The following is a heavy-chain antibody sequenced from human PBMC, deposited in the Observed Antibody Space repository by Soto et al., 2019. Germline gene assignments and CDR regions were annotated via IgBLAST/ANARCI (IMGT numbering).Heavy chain of an antibody. CDR1: GGSISSGYY. D-gene: IGHD2-15*01. Sequence: SETLSLTCTVSGGSISSGYYWSWIRQHPGKGLEWIGYIYYSGNTYYNPSLKSRVSISLDTSKSQFSLKLDSVTAADTAVYYCARDAHVEFGVPNSMDVWGQGTTVTVSS. CDR2: IYYSGNT. CDR3: ARDAHVEFGVPNSMDV. J-gene: IGHJ6*02. V-gene: IGHV4-31*03.